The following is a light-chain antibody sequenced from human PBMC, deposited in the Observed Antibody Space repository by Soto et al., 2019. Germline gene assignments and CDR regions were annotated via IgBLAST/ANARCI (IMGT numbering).Light chain of an antibody. Sequence: EIVLTQSPGTVSLSPGERVTLSCRASQSVSSNYLGWFQQKPGRAPMLLIYGVSSRANGIPDRFTGSGSGTDFTLTISRLEPEDFAVYFCQQYGDSPLTFGQGTTVEIK. CDR3: QQYGDSPLT. CDR2: GVS. CDR1: QSVSSNY. J-gene: IGKJ1*01. V-gene: IGKV3-20*01.